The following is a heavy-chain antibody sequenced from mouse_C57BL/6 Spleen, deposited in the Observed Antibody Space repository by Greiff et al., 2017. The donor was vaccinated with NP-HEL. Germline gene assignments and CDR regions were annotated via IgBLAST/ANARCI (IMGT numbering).Heavy chain of an antibody. Sequence: DVKLVESGGGLVKPGGSLKLSCAASGFTFSDYGMHWVRQAPEKGLEWVAYISSGSSTIYYADTVTGRFTISRDNAKNTLFLQMTSLRSEDTAMYYCASPIYCDYDGMFAYWGQGTLVTVSA. CDR2: ISSGSSTI. CDR3: ASPIYCDYDGMFAY. CDR1: GFTFSDYG. V-gene: IGHV5-17*01. D-gene: IGHD2-4*01. J-gene: IGHJ3*01.